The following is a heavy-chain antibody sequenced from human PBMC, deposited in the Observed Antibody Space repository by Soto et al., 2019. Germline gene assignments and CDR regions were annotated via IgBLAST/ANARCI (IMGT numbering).Heavy chain of an antibody. CDR1: GFTFSSYA. D-gene: IGHD2-8*01. J-gene: IGHJ6*02. CDR2: ISGSGGST. CDR3: AKDLSVTQHLYGMDV. V-gene: IGHV3-23*01. Sequence: EVQLLESGGGLVQPGGSLRLSCAASGFTFSSYAMSWVRQAPGKGLEWVSAISGSGGSTYYADSVKGRFTISRDNSNNTLYLQMNSLRAEDTAVYYCAKDLSVTQHLYGMDVWGQGTTVTVSS.